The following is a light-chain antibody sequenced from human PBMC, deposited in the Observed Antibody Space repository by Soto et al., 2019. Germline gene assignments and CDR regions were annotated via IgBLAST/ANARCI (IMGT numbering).Light chain of an antibody. V-gene: IGKV1-5*01. J-gene: IGKJ1*01. CDR1: QSISTW. Sequence: DIPMTQSPSTLSASVGDRFTITCRASQSISTWLAWYQQKPGKAPKFLISDASSLESGVPSRFSGSGSGTEFTLTISSLQPDDFATYYCQQYNSPMWTFGQGTKV. CDR2: DAS. CDR3: QQYNSPMWT.